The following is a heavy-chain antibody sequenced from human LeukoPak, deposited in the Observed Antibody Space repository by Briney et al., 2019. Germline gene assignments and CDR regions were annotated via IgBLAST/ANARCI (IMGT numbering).Heavy chain of an antibody. Sequence: PGGSLRLSCAASGFTFSSYAMSWVRQAPGKGLEWVSAISGGGGSTYYADSVKGRFTISRDNSKNTLYLQMNSLRAEDAAVYYCAKVGLHTSGINWFDPWGQGTLVTVSS. V-gene: IGHV3-23*01. CDR1: GFTFSSYA. J-gene: IGHJ5*02. CDR3: AKVGLHTSGINWFDP. CDR2: ISGGGGST. D-gene: IGHD6-25*01.